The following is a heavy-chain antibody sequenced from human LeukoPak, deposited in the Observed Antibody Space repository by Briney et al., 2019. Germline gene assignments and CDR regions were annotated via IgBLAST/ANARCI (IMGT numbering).Heavy chain of an antibody. J-gene: IGHJ4*02. CDR3: VRGRHSANNYGGDY. Sequence: GGSLRLSCATSGFTFSAYEMNWVRQAPGKRLEWISYISDSGVSIHYADSVRGRFSISRDNAKDALLLQMNTLRAEDTAVYYCVRGRHSANNYGGDYWGQGTLVTVSS. V-gene: IGHV3-48*03. CDR1: GFTFSAYE. CDR2: ISDSGVSI. D-gene: IGHD5-12*01.